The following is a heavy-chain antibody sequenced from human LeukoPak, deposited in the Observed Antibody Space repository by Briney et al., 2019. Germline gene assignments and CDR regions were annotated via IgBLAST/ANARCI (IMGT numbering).Heavy chain of an antibody. Sequence: PSETLSLTCTVSGGSISSYYWSWIRQPPGNGLEWIGYIYYSGSTNYNPSLKSRVTMSVDTSKNQFSLKLSSVTAADTALYYCARRRDYYYYGMGVWGQGTTVTVSS. V-gene: IGHV4-59*08. J-gene: IGHJ6*02. CDR3: ARRRDYYYYGMGV. CDR2: IYYSGST. CDR1: GGSISSYY.